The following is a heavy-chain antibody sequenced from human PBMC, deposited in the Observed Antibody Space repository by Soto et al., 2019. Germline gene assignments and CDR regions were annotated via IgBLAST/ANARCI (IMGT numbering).Heavy chain of an antibody. CDR2: IYYSGST. CDR1: GGSVSSYY. J-gene: IGHJ3*01. D-gene: IGHD1-20*01. CDR3: ARRRDLYIHGAFDS. V-gene: IGHV4-59*02. Sequence: QVQLQESGPGLLKPSETLSLTCTVSGGSVSSYYWSWIRQPPGKGLEWIAYIYYSGSTSYNPSLKSRVTISIDTSKNQFSVDLSSVTAADTAMYYCARRRDLYIHGAFDSWGQGTMVTVSS.